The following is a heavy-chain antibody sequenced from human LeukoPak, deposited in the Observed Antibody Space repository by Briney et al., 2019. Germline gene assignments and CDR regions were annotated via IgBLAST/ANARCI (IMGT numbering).Heavy chain of an antibody. CDR1: GGSISSGDNY. V-gene: IGHV4-30-4*08. J-gene: IGHJ4*02. Sequence: PSETLSLTCTVSGGSISSGDNYWRWIRQPPGKGLEWIGYIYYSGSTYYNPSLKSRVTISVDTSKNQFSLKLSSMSAADTAVYYCARGDLYSSSWYNWGQGTLVTVSS. D-gene: IGHD6-13*01. CDR2: IYYSGST. CDR3: ARGDLYSSSWYN.